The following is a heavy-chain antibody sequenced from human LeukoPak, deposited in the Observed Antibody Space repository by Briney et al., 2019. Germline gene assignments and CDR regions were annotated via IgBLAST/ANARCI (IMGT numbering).Heavy chain of an antibody. V-gene: IGHV1-24*01. CDR3: AGGPYYYYYYGMDV. CDR1: GYTLTELS. D-gene: IGHD3-16*01. Sequence: GASVKVSCKVSGYTLTELSMHWARQAPGKGLEWMGGFDPEDGETIYAQKFQGRVTMTEDTSTDTAYMELSSLRSEDTAVYYCAGGPYYYYYYGMDVWGQGTTVTVSS. J-gene: IGHJ6*02. CDR2: FDPEDGET.